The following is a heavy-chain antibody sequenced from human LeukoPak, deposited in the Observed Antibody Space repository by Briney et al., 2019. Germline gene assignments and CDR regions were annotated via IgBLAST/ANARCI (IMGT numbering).Heavy chain of an antibody. CDR3: ANGGYYYDSSGYEN. J-gene: IGHJ4*02. V-gene: IGHV3-23*01. CDR2: ISGSGGST. CDR1: GFTFSSYG. D-gene: IGHD3-22*01. Sequence: GGSLRLSCAASGFTFSSYGMSWVRQAPGKGLEWVSAISGSGGSTYYADSVKGRFTISRDNSKNTLYLQMNSLRAEDTAVYYCANGGYYYDSSGYENWGQGTLVTVSS.